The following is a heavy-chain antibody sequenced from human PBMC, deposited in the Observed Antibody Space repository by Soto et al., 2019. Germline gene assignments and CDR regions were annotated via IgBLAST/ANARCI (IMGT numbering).Heavy chain of an antibody. Sequence: SVKVSCKASGGTFSSYAISWVRQAPGQGLEWMGGIIPIFGTANYAQKFQGRVTITADESTSTAYLELSSLRSEDTAVYYCARARHDSSNYIPFDYWGQGTLVTVSS. CDR2: IIPIFGTA. CDR1: GGTFSSYA. CDR3: ARARHDSSNYIPFDY. J-gene: IGHJ4*02. D-gene: IGHD4-4*01. V-gene: IGHV1-69*13.